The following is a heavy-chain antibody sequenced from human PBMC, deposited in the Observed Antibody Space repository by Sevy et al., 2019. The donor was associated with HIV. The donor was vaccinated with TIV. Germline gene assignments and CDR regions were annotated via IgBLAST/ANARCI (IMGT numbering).Heavy chain of an antibody. CDR3: AKSLYCSGGSCYHIN. CDR2: ISGSGGST. CDR1: GFTFSSYA. J-gene: IGHJ4*02. Sequence: GGSLRLSCAASGFTFSSYAMSWVRQAPGKGLEWVSAISGSGGSTYYADSVKGRFTISRDNSKNTLYLQINSLRAEDTAVYYCAKSLYCSGGSCYHINWGQGTLVTVSS. V-gene: IGHV3-23*01. D-gene: IGHD2-15*01.